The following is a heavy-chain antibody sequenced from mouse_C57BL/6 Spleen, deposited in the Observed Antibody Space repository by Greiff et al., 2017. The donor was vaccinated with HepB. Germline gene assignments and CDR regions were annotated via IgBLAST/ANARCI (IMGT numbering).Heavy chain of an antibody. CDR3: TRIGLRYP. CDR1: GYTFTDYE. CDR2: IDPETGGT. J-gene: IGHJ2*01. V-gene: IGHV1-15*01. D-gene: IGHD3-1*01. Sequence: VKLMESGAELVRPGASVTLSCKASGYTFTDYEMHWVKQTPVHGLEWIGAIDPETGGTAYNQKFKGKAILTADKSSSTAYMELRSLTSEDSAVYYCTRIGLRYPWGQGTTLTVSS.